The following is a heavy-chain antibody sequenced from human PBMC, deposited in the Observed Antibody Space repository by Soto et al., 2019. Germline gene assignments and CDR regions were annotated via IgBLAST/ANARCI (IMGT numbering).Heavy chain of an antibody. CDR2: IIPIFGTA. CDR3: ARVRGDSSGYHRDAVFDY. J-gene: IGHJ4*02. V-gene: IGHV1-69*06. Sequence: ASVNVSCTASGGTFSSYAISWVRQAPGQGLEWMGGIIPIFGTANYAQKFQGRVTITADKSTSTAYMELSSLRSEDTAVYYCARVRGDSSGYHRDAVFDYWGQGTLVTVSS. D-gene: IGHD3-22*01. CDR1: GGTFSSYA.